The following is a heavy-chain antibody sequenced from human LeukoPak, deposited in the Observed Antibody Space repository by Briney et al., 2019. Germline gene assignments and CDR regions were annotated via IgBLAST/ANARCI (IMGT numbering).Heavy chain of an antibody. J-gene: IGHJ4*02. CDR2: ISSSGSTI. V-gene: IGHV3-48*03. CDR3: AKPPYGGNSFFDY. D-gene: IGHD4-23*01. CDR1: GFTFSSYE. Sequence: GGSLRLSCAASGFTFSSYEMNWVRQAPGKGLEWVSYISSSGSTIYYADSVKGRFTISRDNSKNTLYLQMNSLRAEDTAVYYCAKPPYGGNSFFDYWGQGTLVTVSS.